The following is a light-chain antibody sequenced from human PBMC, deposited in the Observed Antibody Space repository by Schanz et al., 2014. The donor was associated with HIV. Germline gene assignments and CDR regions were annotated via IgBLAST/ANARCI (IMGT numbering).Light chain of an antibody. CDR1: QSVKSNF. CDR2: GAS. V-gene: IGKV3-20*01. CDR3: HHYGGS. Sequence: EIVLTQSPGTLSLSPGERGTLSCRASQSVKSNFIGWYQQKPGQAPRLLIYGASSRATGIPDRFSGSGSGTDFTLTISRLEPEDFAVYYCHHYGGSFGPGTKVDF. J-gene: IGKJ3*01.